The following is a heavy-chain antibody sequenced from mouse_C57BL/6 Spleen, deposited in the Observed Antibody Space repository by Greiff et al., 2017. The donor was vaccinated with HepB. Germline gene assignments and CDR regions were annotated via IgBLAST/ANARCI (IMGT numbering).Heavy chain of an antibody. J-gene: IGHJ4*01. V-gene: IGHV1-80*01. CDR1: GYAFSSYW. CDR2: IYPVDGDT. D-gene: IGHD3-1*01. CDR3: AKEGYQGYAMDY. Sequence: VQLQQSGAELVKPGASVKISCKASGYAFSSYWMNWVKQRPGKGLEWIGQIYPVDGDTNYNGKFKGKATLTADKSSSTAYMQLSSLTSEDSAVYFCAKEGYQGYAMDYWGQGTSVTVSS.